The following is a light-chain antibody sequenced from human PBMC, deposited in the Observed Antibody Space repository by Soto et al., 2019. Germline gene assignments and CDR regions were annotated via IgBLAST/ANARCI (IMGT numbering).Light chain of an antibody. Sequence: QSALTQPASVSGSPGQSITISCTGTSSDVGSYNLVSWYQQHPGKAPKLTIYEGSQRPSGVSNRFSGSKSGNTASLTISGLQAEDEAHYYCCSYAGSSTVVFGGGTKLTVL. CDR1: SSDVGSYNL. CDR2: EGS. CDR3: CSYAGSSTVV. V-gene: IGLV2-23*01. J-gene: IGLJ2*01.